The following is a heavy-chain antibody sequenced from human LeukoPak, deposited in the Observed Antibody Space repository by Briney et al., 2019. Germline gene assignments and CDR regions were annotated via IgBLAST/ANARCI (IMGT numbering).Heavy chain of an antibody. CDR2: IYYSGST. D-gene: IGHD4-17*01. CDR1: GGSISSSSYY. Sequence: SETLSLTCTVSGGSISSSSYYWGWIRQPPGKGLEWIGSIYYSGSTYYNPSLKSRVTISVDTSKNQFSLKLSSVTAADTAVYYCARPGACGDDAYFQHWGQGTLVTVSS. CDR3: ARPGACGDDAYFQH. J-gene: IGHJ1*01. V-gene: IGHV4-39*01.